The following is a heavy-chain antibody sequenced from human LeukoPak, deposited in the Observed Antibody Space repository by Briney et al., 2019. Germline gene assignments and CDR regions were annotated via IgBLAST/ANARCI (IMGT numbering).Heavy chain of an antibody. V-gene: IGHV3-23*01. CDR1: GFTFSSYA. CDR2: ISGSGGST. CDR3: ATAYYYDSSGPLVY. D-gene: IGHD3-22*01. Sequence: GGSLRLSCAASGFTFSSYAMSWVRQAPGKGLEWVSAISGSGGSTYYADSVKGRFTISRDNSKNTLYLQMNSLRAEDTAVYCCATAYYYDSSGPLVYWGQGTLVTVSS. J-gene: IGHJ4*02.